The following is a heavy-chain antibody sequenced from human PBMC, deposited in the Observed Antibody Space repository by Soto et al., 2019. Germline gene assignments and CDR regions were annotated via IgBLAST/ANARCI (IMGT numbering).Heavy chain of an antibody. CDR2: IYYSGST. V-gene: IGHV4-30-4*01. Sequence: QVQLQESGPGLVKPSQTLSLTCTVSGGSISSGDYYWSWIRQPPGKGLEWIGYIYYSGSTYYNPSLKSRVTTAVDTSKNQFSLKLSSVTAADTAVYYCARGPYYYDSSGLVHYFDYWGQGTLVTVSS. J-gene: IGHJ4*02. CDR3: ARGPYYYDSSGLVHYFDY. D-gene: IGHD3-22*01. CDR1: GGSISSGDYY.